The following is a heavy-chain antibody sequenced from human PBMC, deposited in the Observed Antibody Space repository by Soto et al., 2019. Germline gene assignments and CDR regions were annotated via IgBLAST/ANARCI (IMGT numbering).Heavy chain of an antibody. D-gene: IGHD1-1*01. CDR2: SSNSGTFS. CDR1: GFTFSDYY. Sequence: PGGSLRLSCEGSGFTFSDYYISWIRQAPGKGLEWISYSSNSGTFSRYADSVKGRFSISRDNTKNLLYLQMNSLRAEDTAVYYCAISGDNYNRLDYWGQGTPVTVS. V-gene: IGHV3-11*06. J-gene: IGHJ4*02. CDR3: AISGDNYNRLDY.